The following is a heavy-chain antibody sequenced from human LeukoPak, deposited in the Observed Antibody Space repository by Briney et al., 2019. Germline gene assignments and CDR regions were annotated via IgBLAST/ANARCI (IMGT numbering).Heavy chain of an antibody. J-gene: IGHJ4*02. D-gene: IGHD6-19*01. CDR2: INHSGST. Sequence: SETLSLTCAVYGGSFSGYYWSWIRQPPGKGLEWIGEINHSGSTNYNPSLKSRVTISVDTSKNQFSLKLSSVTAADTAVYYCARPLAVAGTGDYWGQGTLVTVSS. CDR3: ARPLAVAGTGDY. V-gene: IGHV4-34*01. CDR1: GGSFSGYY.